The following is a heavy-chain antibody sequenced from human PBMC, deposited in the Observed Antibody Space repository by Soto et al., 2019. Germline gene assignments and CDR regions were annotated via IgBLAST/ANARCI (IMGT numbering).Heavy chain of an antibody. Sequence: SVKVSCKASGCTFSSYAISWVRQAPGQGLEWMGGIIPIFGTANYAQKFQGRVTITADESTSTAYMELNSLRADDTAVYHCAKGQNSGTYRFYFDYWGQGALVTVSS. CDR3: AKGQNSGTYRFYFDY. CDR1: GCTFSSYA. CDR2: IIPIFGTA. V-gene: IGHV1-69*13. D-gene: IGHD1-26*01. J-gene: IGHJ4*02.